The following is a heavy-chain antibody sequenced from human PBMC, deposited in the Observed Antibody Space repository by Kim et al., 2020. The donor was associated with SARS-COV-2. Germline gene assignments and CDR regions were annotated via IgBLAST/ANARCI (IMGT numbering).Heavy chain of an antibody. CDR1: GGSISSSSYY. D-gene: IGHD6-19*01. CDR3: ARLIGRQWQDPFDY. CDR2: IYYSGST. Sequence: SETLSFTCTVSGGSISSSSYYWGWIRQPPGKGLEWIGSIYYSGSTYYNPSLKSRVTISVDTSKNQFSLKLSSVTAADTAVYYCARLIGRQWQDPFDYWGQGTLVTVSS. V-gene: IGHV4-39*01. J-gene: IGHJ4*02.